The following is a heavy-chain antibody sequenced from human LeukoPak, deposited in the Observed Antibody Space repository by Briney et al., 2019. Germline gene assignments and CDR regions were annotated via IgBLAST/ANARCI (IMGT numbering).Heavy chain of an antibody. CDR2: ISSSGTYM. V-gene: IGHV3-21*06. CDR3: ARGGGSLNY. J-gene: IGHJ4*02. D-gene: IGHD1-26*01. Sequence: AGGSLRLSCAASGFTFRTSSMNWVRQAPGKGLEWVSSISSSGTYMFYVDSLKGRFTISRDNANNSLYLQMNSLRAEDTAVYYCARGGGSLNYWGQGILVTVSS. CDR1: GFTFRTSS.